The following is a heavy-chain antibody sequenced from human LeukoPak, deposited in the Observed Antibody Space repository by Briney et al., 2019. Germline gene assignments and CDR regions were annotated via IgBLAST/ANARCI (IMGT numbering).Heavy chain of an antibody. V-gene: IGHV3-23*01. CDR2: ITSSGGYT. Sequence: GGSLRLSCAASGFTFTNYGVSWVRQAPGKGLEWVSAITSSGGYTYYADSVKGRFTISRDNSKNTLNLQMNSLKAEDTALYYCASHVLPTAIPAFDFWGQGALVTVSS. J-gene: IGHJ4*02. CDR1: GFTFTNYG. CDR3: ASHVLPTAIPAFDF. D-gene: IGHD2-2*02.